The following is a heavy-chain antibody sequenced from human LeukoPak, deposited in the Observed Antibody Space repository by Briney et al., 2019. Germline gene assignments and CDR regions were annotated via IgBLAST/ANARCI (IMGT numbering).Heavy chain of an antibody. D-gene: IGHD4-17*01. CDR1: GGSISDDY. J-gene: IGHJ4*02. CDR3: ARFPNYDAYVRDY. Sequence: PSETLSLTCTVSGGSISDDYWSWIRQPPGQGLEWIGFIYDSGRTSYNPSLKSRVTISGDTSKKQFSLNLNSLTAADAAVYYCARFPNYDAYVRDYWGQGILVTVSS. V-gene: IGHV4-59*01. CDR2: IYDSGRT.